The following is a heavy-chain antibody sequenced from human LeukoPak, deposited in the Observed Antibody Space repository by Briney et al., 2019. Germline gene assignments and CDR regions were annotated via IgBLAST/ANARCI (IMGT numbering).Heavy chain of an antibody. Sequence: GGSLRLSCAASGFTLSFNYMNWVRQAPGEGLEWVSLIYTGGTTYYPDSVEGRFTISRDSSKHTLFLQMNNLRADDTAVYYCARHNGGGYDFFDFWGQGTLVTVAS. CDR3: ARHNGGGYDFFDF. D-gene: IGHD5-12*01. J-gene: IGHJ4*02. CDR1: GFTLSFNY. V-gene: IGHV3-53*01. CDR2: IYTGGTT.